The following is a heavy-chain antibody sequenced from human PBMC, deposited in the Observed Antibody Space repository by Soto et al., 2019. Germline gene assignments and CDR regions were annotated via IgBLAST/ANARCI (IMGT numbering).Heavy chain of an antibody. D-gene: IGHD4-17*01. CDR3: AEGGDYVPNWYFDL. V-gene: IGHV3-30-3*01. CDR1: GFTFSSYA. CDR2: ISYDGSNK. Sequence: QVQLVESGGGVVQPGRSLRLSCAASGFTFSSYAMHWVRQAPGKGLEWVAVISYDGSNKYYADSVKGRFTISRDNSKNTLDLQMNSLIAEDTAVYYCAEGGDYVPNWYFDLWGRGTLVTVSS. J-gene: IGHJ2*01.